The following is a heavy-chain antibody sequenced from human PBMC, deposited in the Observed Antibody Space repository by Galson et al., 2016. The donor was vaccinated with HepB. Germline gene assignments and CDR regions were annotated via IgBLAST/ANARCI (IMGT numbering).Heavy chain of an antibody. V-gene: IGHV4-59*12. CDR2: MYYSGPT. CDR3: ARVSVGRNYYYGMDV. J-gene: IGHJ6*02. CDR1: GASITTYY. Sequence: SETLSLTCDVSGASITTYYWNWIRQPPGKGLEWVGYMYYSGPTNQNPSLKSRISMSVDTSKNQFSLKLSSATAADSAVYYCARVSVGRNYYYGMDVWGQGTTVTVSS. D-gene: IGHD2-2*01.